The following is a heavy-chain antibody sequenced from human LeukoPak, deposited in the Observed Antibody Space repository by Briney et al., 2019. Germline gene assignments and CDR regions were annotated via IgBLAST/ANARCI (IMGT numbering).Heavy chain of an antibody. J-gene: IGHJ5*02. Sequence: SETLSLTCTVSGVSISSYYWSWIRQPPGKGLEWIGYIYYSGSTNYNPSLKSRVTISVDTSKNQFSLKLSSVTAADTAVYYCAREKLGRDGYNAYNWFDPWGQGTLVTVSS. D-gene: IGHD5-24*01. CDR2: IYYSGST. V-gene: IGHV4-59*01. CDR1: GVSISSYY. CDR3: AREKLGRDGYNAYNWFDP.